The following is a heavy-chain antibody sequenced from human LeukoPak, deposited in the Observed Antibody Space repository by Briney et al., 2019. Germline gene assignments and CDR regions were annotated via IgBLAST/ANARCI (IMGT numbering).Heavy chain of an antibody. CDR3: ARDYRSTFDY. CDR2: ISSSGTTI. CDR1: GFTFSDYY. V-gene: IGHV3-11*01. D-gene: IGHD1-26*01. Sequence: GGSLRLSCAASGFTFSDYYMSWIRQAPGKGLEWDSYISSSGTTISYTDSVKGRFTISRDNAKNSLYLQMNSLRAEDTAVYYCARDYRSTFDYWGQGTLVTVSS. J-gene: IGHJ4*02.